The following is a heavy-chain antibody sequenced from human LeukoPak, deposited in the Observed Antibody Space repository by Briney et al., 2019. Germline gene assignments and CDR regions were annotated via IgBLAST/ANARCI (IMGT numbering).Heavy chain of an antibody. CDR2: INPNSGGT. CDR3: ARGNIAAAGAWFDP. V-gene: IGHV1-2*04. CDR1: GYTFTGYY. D-gene: IGHD6-13*01. J-gene: IGHJ5*02. Sequence: ASVKVSCKASGYTFTGYYMHWVRQAPGQGLEWMGWINPNSGGTNYAQKFQGWVTMTRDTSISTAYMELSRLRSDDTAVYYCARGNIAAAGAWFDPWGQGTLVTVSS.